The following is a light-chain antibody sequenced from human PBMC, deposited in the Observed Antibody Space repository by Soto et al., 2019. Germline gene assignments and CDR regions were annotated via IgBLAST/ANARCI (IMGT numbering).Light chain of an antibody. J-gene: IGLJ1*01. CDR3: ASYAGPTAV. CDR2: EVN. CDR1: SSDVGAYDY. Sequence: QSVLTQPPSASGSPGQSVTISCAGTSSDVGAYDYVSWYQQHPGKVPKLVIYEVNKRPSGVPDRFSGSKSGNTASLTVSGLQAEDEAEYYCASYAGPTAVFGTGTKLTVL. V-gene: IGLV2-8*01.